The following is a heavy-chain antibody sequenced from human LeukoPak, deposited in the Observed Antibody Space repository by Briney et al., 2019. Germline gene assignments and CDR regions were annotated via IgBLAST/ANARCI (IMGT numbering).Heavy chain of an antibody. Sequence: KTSETLSLTCTVSGGSVSSGSYYWSWIRQPPGKGLEWIGYIYYSGSTNYNPSLKSRVTISVDTSKNQFSLKLSSVTAADTAVYYCARHGGGTTGFDYWGQGTLVTVSS. CDR3: ARHGGGTTGFDY. V-gene: IGHV4-61*01. J-gene: IGHJ4*02. D-gene: IGHD1-7*01. CDR2: IYYSGST. CDR1: GGSVSSGSYY.